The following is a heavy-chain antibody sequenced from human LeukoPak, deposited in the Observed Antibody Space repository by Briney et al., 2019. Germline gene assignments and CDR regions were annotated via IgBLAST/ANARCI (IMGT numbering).Heavy chain of an antibody. CDR3: ARDSRIAARRGFDY. Sequence: SETLSLTCTVSDYSISNGYYWGWIRQPPGKGLEWIGSIYTSGTTDYNPSLKSRVTISVDTSKNQFSLKLSSVTAADTAVYYCARDSRIAARRGFDYWGQGTLVTVSS. CDR2: IYTSGTT. J-gene: IGHJ4*02. D-gene: IGHD6-6*01. CDR1: DYSISNGYY. V-gene: IGHV4-38-2*02.